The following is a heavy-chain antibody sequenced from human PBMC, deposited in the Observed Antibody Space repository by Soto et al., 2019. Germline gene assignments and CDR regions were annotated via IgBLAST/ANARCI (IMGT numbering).Heavy chain of an antibody. J-gene: IGHJ6*02. CDR3: GVNYGRYSYYGMDV. Sequence: ETLSLTCTVSGGSISSYYWSWIRQPPGKGLEWIGYIYYSGSTNYNPSLKSRVTISVDTSKNQFSLKLSSVTAADTAVYYCGVNYGRYSYYGMDVWDQGTTVTVSS. CDR1: GGSISSYY. V-gene: IGHV4-59*01. CDR2: IYYSGST. D-gene: IGHD4-17*01.